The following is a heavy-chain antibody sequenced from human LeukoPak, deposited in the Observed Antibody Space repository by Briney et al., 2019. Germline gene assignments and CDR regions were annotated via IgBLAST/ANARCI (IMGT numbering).Heavy chain of an antibody. J-gene: IGHJ4*02. D-gene: IGHD6-19*01. V-gene: IGHV4-34*01. CDR1: GGSFSGYY. Sequence: SETLSLTCAVYGGSFSGYYWSWIRQPPGKGLEWIGEINHSGSTNYNPSLKSRVTISVDTSKKQFSLKLTSVTAADTAVYYCARYGGSGWVIDNWGQGTLVTVSS. CDR2: INHSGST. CDR3: ARYGGSGWVIDN.